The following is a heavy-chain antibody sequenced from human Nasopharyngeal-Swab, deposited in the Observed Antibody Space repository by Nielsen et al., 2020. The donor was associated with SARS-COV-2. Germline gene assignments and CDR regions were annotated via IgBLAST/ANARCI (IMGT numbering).Heavy chain of an antibody. CDR1: GASISSYF. D-gene: IGHD6-19*01. CDR3: AKGRGSGWSLSGANWFDP. CDR2: VSDIGST. V-gene: IGHV4-4*07. J-gene: IGHJ5*02. Sequence: SETLSLTCTVSGASISSYFWSWIRQPPGQGLEWIGRVSDIGSTNYNPSLESRVTILVDTSKRQFSLKLNSVTAADTAVYYCAKGRGSGWSLSGANWFDPWGQGSLVTVSS.